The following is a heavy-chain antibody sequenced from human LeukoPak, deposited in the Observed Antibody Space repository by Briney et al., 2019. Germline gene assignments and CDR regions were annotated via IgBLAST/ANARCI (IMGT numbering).Heavy chain of an antibody. Sequence: ASVKVSCKASGYIYYFHWVRQAPGKGLEWMGWINPKSGDTNYAQKFQGRVTMTRDTSINTAYMELNSLRSDDTAVYYCARYDSVSFGAFDLWGQGTMVTVS. CDR3: ARYDSVSFGAFDL. CDR1: GYIYY. J-gene: IGHJ3*01. D-gene: IGHD3-3*01. V-gene: IGHV1-2*02. CDR2: INPKSGDT.